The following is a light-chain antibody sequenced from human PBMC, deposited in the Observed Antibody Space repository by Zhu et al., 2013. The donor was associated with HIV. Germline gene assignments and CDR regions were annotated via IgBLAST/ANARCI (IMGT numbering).Light chain of an antibody. CDR3: QQYGLPPDT. J-gene: IGKJ5*01. V-gene: IGKV3-15*01. CDR2: GAS. Sequence: EIVMTQSPATLSVSPGERATLSCRASQSVSSNLAWYQQKPGQAPRLLIYGASTRATGIPARFSGSGSGTEFTLTISSLQSEDFAVYYCQQYGLPPDTFGQGTRLDFK. CDR1: QSVSSN.